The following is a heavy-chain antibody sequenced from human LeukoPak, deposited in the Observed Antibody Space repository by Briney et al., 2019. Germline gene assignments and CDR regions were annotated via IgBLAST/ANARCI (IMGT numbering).Heavy chain of an antibody. Sequence: SETLSLTCTVSGGSINSYYWSWIRQPPGKGLVWIGYIYYSGSTNYNPSLKSRVTISVDTSKNQFSLKLSSVTAADMAIYYCARARGPFKYWGQGTLVTVSS. V-gene: IGHV4-59*01. CDR2: IYYSGST. D-gene: IGHD3-10*01. CDR1: GGSINSYY. CDR3: ARARGPFKY. J-gene: IGHJ4*02.